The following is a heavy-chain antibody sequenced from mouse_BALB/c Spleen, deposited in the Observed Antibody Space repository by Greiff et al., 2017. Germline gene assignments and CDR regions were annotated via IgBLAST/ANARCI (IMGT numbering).Heavy chain of an antibody. CDR1: GFNIKDTY. CDR2: IDPANGNT. V-gene: IGHV14-3*02. D-gene: IGHD1-1*01. Sequence: VQLQQSGAELVKPGASVKLSCTASGFNIKDTYMHWVKQRPEQGLEWIGRIDPANGNTKYDPKFQGKATITADTSSNTAYLQLSSLTSEDTAVYYCARSMDYGSSYRAYWGQGTLVTVSA. J-gene: IGHJ3*01. CDR3: ARSMDYGSSYRAY.